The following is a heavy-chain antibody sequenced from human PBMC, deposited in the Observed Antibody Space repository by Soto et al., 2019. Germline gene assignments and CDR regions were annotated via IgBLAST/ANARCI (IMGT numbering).Heavy chain of an antibody. CDR2: IKIKTDGGTR. CDR3: TTGTVAVAKSRAY. J-gene: IGHJ4*02. D-gene: IGHD6-19*01. CDR1: GFTFSNAW. Sequence: EVQLVESGGGLVKPGWSLRLSCAASGFTFSNAWMNWVRQAPGKGMEWVGRIKIKTDGGTRDYAAPVKGRFTISRDDSKNTMDLQMNSLKTNDTAVYYCTTGTVAVAKSRAYWGQGTLITVSS. V-gene: IGHV3-15*07.